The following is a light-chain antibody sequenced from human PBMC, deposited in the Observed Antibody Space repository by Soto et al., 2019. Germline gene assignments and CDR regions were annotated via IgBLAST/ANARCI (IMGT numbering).Light chain of an antibody. J-gene: IGKJ4*01. CDR1: QSVSSN. V-gene: IGKV3-15*01. CDR3: QQYNNWPPLT. CDR2: GAS. Sequence: EIVMTQSPATLSVSPGERATLSCRASQSVSSNLAWYQQKPGQAPRLLIYGASTRATGIPARFNGSGSETEITLTISSLQSEDFAVYYCQQYNNWPPLTFGGGTKVEIK.